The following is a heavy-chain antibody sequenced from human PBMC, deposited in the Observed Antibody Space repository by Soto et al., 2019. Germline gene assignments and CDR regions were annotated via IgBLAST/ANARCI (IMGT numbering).Heavy chain of an antibody. Sequence: ASVKVSCEASGYTFTGYYMHWVRRAPGQGLEWMGWINPNSGGTNYAQKFQGWVTMTRDTSISTAYMELSRLRSDDTAVYYCARDSSWYTSPYNWFAPWGQGTLVTVSS. D-gene: IGHD6-13*01. V-gene: IGHV1-2*04. CDR1: GYTFTGYY. J-gene: IGHJ5*02. CDR3: ARDSSWYTSPYNWFAP. CDR2: INPNSGGT.